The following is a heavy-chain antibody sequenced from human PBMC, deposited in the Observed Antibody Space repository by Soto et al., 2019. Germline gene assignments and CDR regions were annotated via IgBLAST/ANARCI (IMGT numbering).Heavy chain of an antibody. D-gene: IGHD5-12*01. CDR3: ARVFGTYSGYDHQYNYSGMDV. CDR1: GFTFSGYW. J-gene: IGHJ6*02. V-gene: IGHV3-7*03. Sequence: PGGALRLSCAASGFTFSGYWMSWVRQAPGKGLEWVANIKQDGSEKYYVDSVKGRFSISRDSAKNSLYLQMNSLRAEDTAVYYCARVFGTYSGYDHQYNYSGMDVWGPGTTVTVSS. CDR2: IKQDGSEK.